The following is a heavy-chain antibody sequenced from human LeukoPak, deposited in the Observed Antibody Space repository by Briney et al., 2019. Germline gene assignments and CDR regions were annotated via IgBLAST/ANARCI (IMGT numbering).Heavy chain of an antibody. Sequence: GASVKVSCKASGGTFSSYAISWVRQAPGQGLEWMGRIIPILGIANYAQKFQGRVTMTRDTSISTAYMELSRLRSDDTAVYYCARDRGKWELLYYFDYWGQGTLVTVSS. CDR2: IIPILGIA. V-gene: IGHV1-69*04. J-gene: IGHJ4*02. D-gene: IGHD1-26*01. CDR1: GGTFSSYA. CDR3: ARDRGKWELLYYFDY.